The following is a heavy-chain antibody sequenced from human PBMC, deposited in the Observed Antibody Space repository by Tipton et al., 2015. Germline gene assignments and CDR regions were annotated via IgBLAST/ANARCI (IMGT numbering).Heavy chain of an antibody. CDR1: GFTFTNAW. D-gene: IGHD3-22*01. CDR3: SEVVSVAGGHSTP. V-gene: IGHV3-15*07. CDR2: IKSNSDGGTA. Sequence: VQLVQSGGGLVKPGGSLRLSCAASGFTFTNAWMNWVRQAPGKGLEWVGRIKSNSDGGTADYAAPVKGRFTISRDDSQSTLYLQMNSLKTEDTAVYYCSEVVSVAGGHSTPWGQGSLVTVSS. J-gene: IGHJ5*02.